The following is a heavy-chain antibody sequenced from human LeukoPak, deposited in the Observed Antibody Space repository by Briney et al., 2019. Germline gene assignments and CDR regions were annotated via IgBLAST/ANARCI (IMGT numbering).Heavy chain of an antibody. CDR2: IKQDGSEK. CDR3: ARELPEYSSGWYSFFLISGTGAFDI. Sequence: GGSLRLSCAASGFTFSSYWMSWVRQAPGKGLEWVANIKQDGSEKYYVDSVKGRFTISRDNAKNSLYLQMNSLRAEDTAVYYCARELPEYSSGWYSFFLISGTGAFDIWGQGTMVTISS. V-gene: IGHV3-7*01. D-gene: IGHD6-19*01. CDR1: GFTFSSYW. J-gene: IGHJ3*02.